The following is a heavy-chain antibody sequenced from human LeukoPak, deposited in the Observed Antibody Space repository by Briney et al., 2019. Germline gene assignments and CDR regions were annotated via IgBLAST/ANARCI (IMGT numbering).Heavy chain of an antibody. CDR3: ASGGCSGGSCYQFDY. V-gene: IGHV4-61*01. J-gene: IGHJ4*02. CDR2: IYYSGST. Sequence: SETLSLTCTVSGGAVSSGSYYWSWIRQPPGKGLEWTGYIYYSGSTNYNPSLKSRVTISVDTSKNQFSLKLSSVTAADTAVYYCASGGCSGGSCYQFDYWGQGTLVTVSS. CDR1: GGAVSSGSYY. D-gene: IGHD2-15*01.